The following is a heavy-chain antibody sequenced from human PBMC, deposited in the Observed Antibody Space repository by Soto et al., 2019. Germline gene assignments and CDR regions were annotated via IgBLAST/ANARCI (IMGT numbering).Heavy chain of an antibody. V-gene: IGHV3-23*01. CDR2: IDGSGRNT. J-gene: IGHJ4*02. CDR3: AKDGGSVCSGGTCYFQAPDY. D-gene: IGHD2-8*02. Sequence: LRLSCAASGFTFSSYAMSWVRQAPGKGLEWVSGIDGSGRNTYYADSVKGRFTISRDNSKNTLSVQMDSLRVEDTALYYCAKDGGSVCSGGTCYFQAPDYWGQGTLVTVSS. CDR1: GFTFSSYA.